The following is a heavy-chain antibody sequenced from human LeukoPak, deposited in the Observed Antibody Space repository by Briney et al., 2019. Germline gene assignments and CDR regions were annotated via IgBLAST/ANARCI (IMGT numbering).Heavy chain of an antibody. CDR1: GFTFSSYA. V-gene: IGHV3-23*01. J-gene: IGHJ4*02. Sequence: GGSLRLSCAASGFTFSSYAMTWVRQGPGKGLEWGLPIDTRGATFYADSVKGRFTISRDNSKNRLYLQMNSLRDEDTALYYCAKKAAVITPGNYFDYWGQGTLVPVSS. CDR2: IDTRGAT. D-gene: IGHD4-23*01. CDR3: AKKAAVITPGNYFDY.